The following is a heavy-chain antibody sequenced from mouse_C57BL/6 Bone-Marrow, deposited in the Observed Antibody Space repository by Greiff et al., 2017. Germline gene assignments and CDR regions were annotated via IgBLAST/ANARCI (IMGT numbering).Heavy chain of an antibody. CDR2: IYPGSGNT. CDR3: ARGGVYAMDY. Sequence: VQLQESGPELVKPGASVKISCKASGYSFPSYYIHWVKQRPGQGLEWIGWIYPGSGNTKYNEKFKGKATLTADTSSSTAYMQLSSLTSEDSAVYYCARGGVYAMDYWGQGTSVTVAS. V-gene: IGHV1-66*01. CDR1: GYSFPSYY. J-gene: IGHJ4*01.